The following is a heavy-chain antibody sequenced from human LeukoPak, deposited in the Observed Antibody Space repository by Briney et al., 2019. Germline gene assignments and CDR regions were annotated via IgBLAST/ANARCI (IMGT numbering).Heavy chain of an antibody. CDR2: INHSGST. Sequence: PSETLSLTCAVYGGSFSGYYWSWIRQPPGKGLEWIGEINHSGSTNYYPSLKSRVTISVDTSKNQFSLKLSSVTAADTAVYYCARVVRGSFTYYFDYWGQGTLVTVSS. J-gene: IGHJ4*02. V-gene: IGHV4-34*01. D-gene: IGHD3-16*01. CDR3: ARVVRGSFTYYFDY. CDR1: GGSFSGYY.